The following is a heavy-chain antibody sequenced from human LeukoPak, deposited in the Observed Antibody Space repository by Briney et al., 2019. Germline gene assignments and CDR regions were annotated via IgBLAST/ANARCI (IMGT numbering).Heavy chain of an antibody. D-gene: IGHD6-13*01. V-gene: IGHV3-48*04. CDR1: GFTFSSYS. CDR2: ISSSSSTI. CDR3: ARDLIAAVGMSVDY. Sequence: GGSLRLSCAASGFTFSSYSMNWVRQAPGKGLEWVSYISSSSSTIYYADSVKGRFTISRDNAKNSLYLQMNSLRAEDTAVYYCARDLIAAVGMSVDYWGQGTLVTVSS. J-gene: IGHJ4*02.